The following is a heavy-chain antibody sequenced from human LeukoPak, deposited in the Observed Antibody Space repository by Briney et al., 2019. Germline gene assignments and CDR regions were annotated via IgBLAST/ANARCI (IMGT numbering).Heavy chain of an antibody. CDR2: ISGSGGST. V-gene: IGHV3-23*01. J-gene: IGHJ2*01. Sequence: PGGSLRLSCAASGFTFSSYAMSWVRQAPGKGLEWVSAISGSGGSTYYADSVKGRFTISRDNSKNTLYLQMNSLRAEDTAVYYCAKEKVYWGSHRVNWYFDLWGRGTLVTVSS. CDR3: AKEKVYWGSHRVNWYFDL. CDR1: GFTFSSYA. D-gene: IGHD3-16*01.